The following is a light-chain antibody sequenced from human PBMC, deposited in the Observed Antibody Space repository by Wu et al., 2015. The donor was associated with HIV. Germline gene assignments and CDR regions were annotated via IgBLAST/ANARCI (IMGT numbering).Light chain of an antibody. V-gene: IGKV1-33*01. J-gene: IGKJ2*02. CDR1: QGISNS. CDR3: QHYDLPLSI. Sequence: DIQMTQSPSSLSVSVGDRVTITCQASQGISNSLNWYQQKPGKAPKLLIFDASNLHAGVPSRFSGSGFGTDFTSTISSLQPEDIATYFCQHYDLPLSIFAQGTKLDDQ. CDR2: DAS.